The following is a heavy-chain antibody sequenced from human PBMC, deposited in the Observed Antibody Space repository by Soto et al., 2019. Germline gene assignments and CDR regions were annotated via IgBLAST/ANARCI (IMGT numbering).Heavy chain of an antibody. V-gene: IGHV4-39*02. D-gene: IGHD3-9*01. Sequence: QLQLQESGPGLVKPSETLSLTCTVSGGSISSSSYYWGWIRQPPGKGLEWIGSIYYSGSTYYNPSLKSRVTISVDTSKNQFSLKLSSVTAADTAVYYCAREGVQETRIFDWLLHIFDYWGQGTLVTVSS. CDR1: GGSISSSSYY. J-gene: IGHJ4*02. CDR3: AREGVQETRIFDWLLHIFDY. CDR2: IYYSGST.